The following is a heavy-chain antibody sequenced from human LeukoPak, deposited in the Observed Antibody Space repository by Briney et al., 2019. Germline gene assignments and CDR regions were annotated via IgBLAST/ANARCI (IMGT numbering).Heavy chain of an antibody. J-gene: IGHJ4*02. CDR2: ISGNGVNT. V-gene: IGHV3-23*01. Sequence: PGGSLRLSCAASGFTFSTYAMTWVRQAPGKGLEWVSTISGNGVNTYHADSMKGRFTVSRDNSKNTLYLQMSSLRADDTAVYYCANRGVTSVGSYYFDYWGQGTLVTVSS. CDR3: ANRGVTSVGSYYFDY. CDR1: GFTFSTYA. D-gene: IGHD4-17*01.